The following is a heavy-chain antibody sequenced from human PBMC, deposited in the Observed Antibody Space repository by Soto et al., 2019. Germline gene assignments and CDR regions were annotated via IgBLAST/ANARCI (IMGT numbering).Heavy chain of an antibody. D-gene: IGHD2-15*01. CDR3: ARYSSAPYYGMDV. Sequence: GGALRLSCAASGFTFISYNMNWVRQAPGKGLEWVSSISSSSSYIYYADSVKGRFTISRDNAKNSLYLQMNSLRAEDTAVCYCARYSSAPYYGMDVWGQGTTVTVSS. J-gene: IGHJ6*02. V-gene: IGHV3-21*01. CDR2: ISSSSSYI. CDR1: GFTFISYN.